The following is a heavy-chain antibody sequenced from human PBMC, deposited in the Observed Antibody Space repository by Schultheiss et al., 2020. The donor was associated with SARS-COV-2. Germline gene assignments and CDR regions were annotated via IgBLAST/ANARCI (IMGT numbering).Heavy chain of an antibody. CDR3: ARDGPWDGGKATPYFQH. CDR2: SSSSSSFI. D-gene: IGHD2-15*01. V-gene: IGHV3-21*01. CDR1: GFTFSSYS. Sequence: GGSLRLSCAASGFTFSSYSMNWVRQAPGKGLEWVSSSSSSSSFIYYADSVKGRFTISRDNSKNTLYLQMNSLRAEDTAVYYCARDGPWDGGKATPYFQHWGQGTLVTVSS. J-gene: IGHJ1*01.